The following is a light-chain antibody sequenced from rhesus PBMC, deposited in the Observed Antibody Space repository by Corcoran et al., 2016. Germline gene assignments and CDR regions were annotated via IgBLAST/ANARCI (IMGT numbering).Light chain of an antibody. J-gene: IGKJ1*01. CDR1: QGISTY. Sequence: DIQMTQSPSSLSASVGDRVTITCRASQGISTYLNWYQQKPGKATKRLIYAASRLESGVPSRFSGSGSGTDFTRTISSLQPEDFATYYCLQYNSDPWTFDQGTKVEIK. CDR2: AAS. CDR3: LQYNSDPWT. V-gene: IGKV1-43*02.